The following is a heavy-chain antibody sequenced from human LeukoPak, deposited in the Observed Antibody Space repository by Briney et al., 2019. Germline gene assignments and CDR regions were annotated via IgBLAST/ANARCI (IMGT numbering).Heavy chain of an antibody. CDR1: GVSISRFY. J-gene: IGHJ4*02. D-gene: IGHD1-1*01. Sequence: PSETLSLTCTTSGVSISRFYWSWVRQPPGKGLEWIGNIYSGVPTYFNPSLKSRVVISVDASKNQFSLNLTSVTAADTAMYYCVQTTDWPGFDYWGQGILVTVSS. CDR3: VQTTDWPGFDY. CDR2: IYSGVPT. V-gene: IGHV4-4*09.